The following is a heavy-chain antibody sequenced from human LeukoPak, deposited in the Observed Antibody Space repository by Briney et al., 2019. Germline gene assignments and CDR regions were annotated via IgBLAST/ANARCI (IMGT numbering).Heavy chain of an antibody. CDR2: ISWNSGSI. V-gene: IGHV3-9*01. J-gene: IGHJ4*02. Sequence: GRSLRLSCAASGFTFDDYAMPWVRQAPGKGLEWVSGISWNSGSIGYADSVKGRFTISRDNAKNSLYLQMNSLRAEDTALYYCAKSPAYYEGACLDYWGQGTLVTVSS. CDR1: GFTFDDYA. CDR3: AKSPAYYEGACLDY. D-gene: IGHD3-22*01.